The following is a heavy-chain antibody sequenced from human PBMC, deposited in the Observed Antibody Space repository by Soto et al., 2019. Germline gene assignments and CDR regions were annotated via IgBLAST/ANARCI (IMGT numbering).Heavy chain of an antibody. Sequence: QVQLVESGGGVVQPGRSLRLSCAASGFTFSSYGMHWVRQAPGKGLEWVAVISYDGSNKYYADSVKGRFTISRDNSKNTLSPQMNSLSAEDTAASYCAKDLYYGSVSLALPGDYWGQGTLVTVS. CDR2: ISYDGSNK. CDR1: GFTFSSYG. CDR3: AKDLYYGSVSLALPGDY. J-gene: IGHJ4*02. V-gene: IGHV3-30*18. D-gene: IGHD3-10*01.